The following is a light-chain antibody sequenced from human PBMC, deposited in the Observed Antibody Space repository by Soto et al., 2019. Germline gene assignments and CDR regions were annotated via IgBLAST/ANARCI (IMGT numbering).Light chain of an antibody. J-gene: IGLJ2*01. CDR1: KLGDKY. CDR3: QAWDSSTLGV. Sequence: SYELTQPPSVSVSPGQTASITCSGAKLGDKYACWYQQKPGQSPVLVIYQDSKRPSGIPERFSGSNSGNTATLTISGTQAMDEADYYCQAWDSSTLGVFGGGTKLTVL. V-gene: IGLV3-1*01. CDR2: QDS.